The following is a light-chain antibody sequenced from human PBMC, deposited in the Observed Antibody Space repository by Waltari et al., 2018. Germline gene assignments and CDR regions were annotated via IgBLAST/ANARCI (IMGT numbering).Light chain of an antibody. CDR1: QDISNY. CDR2: DAS. Sequence: DIQMTQSPSSLSASVGDRVTITCQASQDISNYLNWYQQKPGKAPKLLIYDASNLQTGVPSRFSGSGSRTDFTFTISSLQPEDIATYNCQQYDNLPLTFGGGTKVEIK. V-gene: IGKV1-33*01. CDR3: QQYDNLPLT. J-gene: IGKJ4*01.